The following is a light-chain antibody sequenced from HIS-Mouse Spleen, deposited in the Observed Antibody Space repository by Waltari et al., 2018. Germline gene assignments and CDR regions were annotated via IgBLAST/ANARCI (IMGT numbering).Light chain of an antibody. CDR2: EGS. V-gene: IGLV2-23*01. CDR1: SRDVGSYNL. J-gene: IGLJ2*01. CDR3: CSYAGSVV. Sequence: QSALTQPASGSGSPGQSITISCPGTSRDVGSYNLVSWYQQHPGKAPKLMIYEGSKRPSGVSNRFSGSKSGNTASLTISGLQAEDEADYYCCSYAGSVVFGGGTKLTVL.